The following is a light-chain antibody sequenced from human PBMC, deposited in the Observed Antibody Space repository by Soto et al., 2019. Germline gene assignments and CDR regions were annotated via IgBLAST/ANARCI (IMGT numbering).Light chain of an antibody. Sequence: QSVLTQSPSASASLGASVKLTCTLSSGHSSYTIAWHQQQPEKGPRYLMTLNSDGSHSKGDGIPDRFSGSSYGAERYLSIYSLQSEDEADYYCQTWGTGIEVFGGGTKLTVL. CDR1: SGHSSYT. CDR3: QTWGTGIEV. CDR2: LNSDGSH. V-gene: IGLV4-69*01. J-gene: IGLJ3*02.